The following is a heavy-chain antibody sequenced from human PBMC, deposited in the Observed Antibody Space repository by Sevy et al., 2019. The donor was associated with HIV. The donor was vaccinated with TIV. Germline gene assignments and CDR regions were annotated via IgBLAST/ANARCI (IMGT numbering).Heavy chain of an antibody. CDR3: ARDWKVMTTVVTRLMP. J-gene: IGHJ5*02. CDR1: GFTFSSYA. V-gene: IGHV3-30*04. CDR2: ISYDGSNK. D-gene: IGHD4-17*01. Sequence: GGSLRLSCAASGFTFSSYAMHWVRQAPGKGLEWVAVISYDGSNKYYADSVKGRFTTSRDNSKNTLYLQMNSLRAEDTAVYYCARDWKVMTTVVTRLMPWGQGTLVTVSS.